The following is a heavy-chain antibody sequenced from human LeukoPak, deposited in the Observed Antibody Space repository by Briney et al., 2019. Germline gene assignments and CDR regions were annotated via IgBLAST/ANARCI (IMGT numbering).Heavy chain of an antibody. CDR3: ARDEASSAPEWELLFGY. V-gene: IGHV3-30*03. J-gene: IGHJ4*02. D-gene: IGHD1-26*01. CDR2: ISYDGSNK. Sequence: GGSLRLSCAASGFTFSSYSMNWVRQAPGKGLEWVAVISYDGSNKYYADSVKGRFTISRDNSKNTLYLQMNSLRAEDTAVYYCARDEASSAPEWELLFGYWGQGTLVTVSS. CDR1: GFTFSSYS.